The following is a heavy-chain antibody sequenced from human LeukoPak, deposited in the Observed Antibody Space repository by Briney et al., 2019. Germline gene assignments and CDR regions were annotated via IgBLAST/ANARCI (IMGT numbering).Heavy chain of an antibody. CDR2: IYYSGST. CDR3: ARHPYYCSSTSCYWD. CDR1: GGSISSSSYY. D-gene: IGHD2-2*01. V-gene: IGHV4-39*01. Sequence: PSETLSLTCTVSGGSISSSSYYWGWIRQPPGKGLEWIGSIYYSGSTYYNPSLKSRVTISVDTSKNQFSLKLSSVTAADTAVYYCARHPYYCSSTSCYWDWGQGTLVTVSS. J-gene: IGHJ4*02.